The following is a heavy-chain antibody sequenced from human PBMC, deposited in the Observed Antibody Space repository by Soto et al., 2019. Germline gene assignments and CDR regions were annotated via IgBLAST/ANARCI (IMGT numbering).Heavy chain of an antibody. V-gene: IGHV4-39*01. J-gene: IGHJ5*02. Sequence: QLLLQESGPGLVKPSETLSLTCTVSGGSILDSTYYWAWIRQSPGKGLEWIGTIFYSGGTFYTPSLKSRVTMSVDTSNSQFSLKLSSVTAADTAVYYCARQASGYYDGWFDPWGQGTLVTVSS. D-gene: IGHD3-22*01. CDR2: IFYSGGT. CDR3: ARQASGYYDGWFDP. CDR1: GGSILDSTYY.